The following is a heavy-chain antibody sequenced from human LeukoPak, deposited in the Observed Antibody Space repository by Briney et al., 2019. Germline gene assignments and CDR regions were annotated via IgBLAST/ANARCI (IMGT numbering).Heavy chain of an antibody. J-gene: IGHJ4*02. D-gene: IGHD7-27*01. CDR2: IRSKAYGGTT. CDR3: TRERSLGYYFDY. CDR1: GFTFGDYA. V-gene: IGHV3-49*04. Sequence: GGSLRLSCTASGFTFGDYAMSWVRQAPGKGLEWVGFIRSKAYGGTTEYAASVKGRFTISRDDSKSIAYLQMNSLKTEDTAVYYCTRERSLGYYFDYWGQGTLVTVSS.